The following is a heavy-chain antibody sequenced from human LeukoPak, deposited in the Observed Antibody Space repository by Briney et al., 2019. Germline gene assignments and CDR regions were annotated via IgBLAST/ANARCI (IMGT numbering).Heavy chain of an antibody. CDR1: GFTFSSYG. D-gene: IGHD3-16*02. Sequence: GGSLRLSCAASGFTFSSYGMSWVRQAPGKGLEWVSAISGSGGSTYYADSVKGRFTISRDNSKNTLYLQMNSLRAEDTAVYYCARAKPPPPYVWGSYRYNYYFDYWGQGTLVTVSS. V-gene: IGHV3-23*01. CDR3: ARAKPPPPYVWGSYRYNYYFDY. J-gene: IGHJ4*02. CDR2: ISGSGGST.